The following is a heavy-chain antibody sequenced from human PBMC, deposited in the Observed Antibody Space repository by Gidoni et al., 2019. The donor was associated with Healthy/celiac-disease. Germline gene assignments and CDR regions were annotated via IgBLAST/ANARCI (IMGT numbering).Heavy chain of an antibody. D-gene: IGHD1-20*01. J-gene: IGHJ4*02. Sequence: QVQLVQSGAEVTKPGTSVSVSGNASGYTVTGYYLHWVRQATGQGLEWRGWINPNSGGTNYAQKFQGWVTMTRDTSISTAYMELSRLRSDYTAVYYCARGNWHPSRATNWYFDYWGQGTLVTVSP. CDR1: GYTVTGYY. CDR2: INPNSGGT. CDR3: ARGNWHPSRATNWYFDY. V-gene: IGHV1-2*04.